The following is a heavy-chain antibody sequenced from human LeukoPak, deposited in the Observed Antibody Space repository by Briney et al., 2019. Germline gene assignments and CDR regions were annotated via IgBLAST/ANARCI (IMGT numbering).Heavy chain of an antibody. CDR3: ARENEDYYDSSGYYIDY. V-gene: IGHV4-59*01. Sequence: PSETLSLTCTVSGGSISSYYWSWIRQPPGKGLEWIGYIYYSGSTNYNPSLKSRVTISVDTSKNQFSLKLSSVTAADTAVYYCARENEDYYDSSGYYIDYWGQGTLVTVSS. CDR1: GGSISSYY. J-gene: IGHJ4*02. CDR2: IYYSGST. D-gene: IGHD3-22*01.